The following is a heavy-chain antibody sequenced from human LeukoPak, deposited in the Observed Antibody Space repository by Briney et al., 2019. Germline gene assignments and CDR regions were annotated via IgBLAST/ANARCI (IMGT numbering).Heavy chain of an antibody. CDR3: ARVGGLGGGFDI. V-gene: IGHV1-18*01. CDR2: INTSNKNT. CDR1: GYTLSSDG. J-gene: IGHJ3*02. Sequence: ASVKVSCKASGYTLSSDGLSWVRQAPGQGLEWIDWINTSNKNTRNVQSLQGRITMTTDTATNTAYLELRSLKSDDTAVYFCARVGGLGGGFDIWGQGTTVSVSS. D-gene: IGHD3-16*01.